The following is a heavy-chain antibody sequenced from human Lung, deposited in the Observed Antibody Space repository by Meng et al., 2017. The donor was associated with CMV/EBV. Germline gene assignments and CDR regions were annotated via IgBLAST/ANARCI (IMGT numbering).Heavy chain of an antibody. D-gene: IGHD6-13*01. Sequence: YTSVCKIPCAHFLVSSQASEYPCSSSSRYWVRQAPVQGLELMGWINTNTGNPTYAQDFTGRYVFSLDTSVSTAYLQISSLKAEDTAVYYCVRDPDSAVCENCSSWGQGTLVTVSS. CDR1: EYPCSSSS. CDR2: INTNTGNP. V-gene: IGHV7-4-1*02. J-gene: IGHJ4*02. CDR3: VRDPDSAVCENCSS.